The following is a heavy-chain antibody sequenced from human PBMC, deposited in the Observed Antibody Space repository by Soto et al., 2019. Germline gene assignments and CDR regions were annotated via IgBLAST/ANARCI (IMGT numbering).Heavy chain of an antibody. Sequence: SETLSLTCTVSGGSISSGGYYWSWIRQHPGKGLEWIGYIYYSGSTYYNSSLKSRVTISVDTSKNQFSLKLSSVTAADTAVYYCARGGGYSSRKANWFDPWGQGTLVTVSS. V-gene: IGHV4-31*03. CDR1: GGSISSGGYY. J-gene: IGHJ5*02. CDR3: ARGGGYSSRKANWFDP. D-gene: IGHD6-13*01. CDR2: IYYSGST.